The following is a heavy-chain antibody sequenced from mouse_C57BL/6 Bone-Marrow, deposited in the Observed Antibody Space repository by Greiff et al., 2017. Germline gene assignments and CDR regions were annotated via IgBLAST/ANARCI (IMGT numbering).Heavy chain of an antibody. CDR3: ASGGRRAMDY. D-gene: IGHD2-12*01. Sequence: VQLQQSGAELVRPGASVKLSCKASGYTFTDYYINWVKQRPGQGLEWIARIYPGSGNTYYNEKFKGKATLTAEKSSSTAYMQLSSLTSEDSAVYFCASGGRRAMDYWGQGTSVTVSS. V-gene: IGHV1-76*01. J-gene: IGHJ4*01. CDR2: IYPGSGNT. CDR1: GYTFTDYY.